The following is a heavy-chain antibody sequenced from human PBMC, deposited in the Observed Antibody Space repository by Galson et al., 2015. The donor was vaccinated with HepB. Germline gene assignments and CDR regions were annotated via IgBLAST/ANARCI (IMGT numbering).Heavy chain of an antibody. J-gene: IGHJ4*02. V-gene: IGHV3-30*14. D-gene: IGHD4-11*01. CDR3: ARDTAVTGIDY. CDR1: GFTFSSYA. CDR2: ISYDGSNK. Sequence: SLRLSCAASGFTFSSYAMHWVRQAPGKGLEWVAVISYDGSNKYYADSVKGRFTISRDNSKSTLYLQMNSLRAEDTAVYFCARDTAVTGIDYWGQGTLVTVSS.